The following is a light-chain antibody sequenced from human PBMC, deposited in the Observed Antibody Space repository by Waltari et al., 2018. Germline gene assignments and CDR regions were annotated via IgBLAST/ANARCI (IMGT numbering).Light chain of an antibody. CDR2: VNSDGSH. CDR3: QTGGHGTWV. CDR1: RRPSNHN. Sequence: QLVVTQSPSASASLGAAAKLTCPLSRRPSNHNISWPSQRPEKGPRYLMKVNSDGSHIRGDEIPDRFSGSSAGAERYLTISSLQSEDEADYYCQTGGHGTWVFGGGTKLTVL. V-gene: IGLV4-69*01. J-gene: IGLJ3*02.